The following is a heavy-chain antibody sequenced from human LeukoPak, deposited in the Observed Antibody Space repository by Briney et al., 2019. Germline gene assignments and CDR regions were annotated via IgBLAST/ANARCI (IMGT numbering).Heavy chain of an antibody. CDR3: ARIPHGAGYYYYMDV. D-gene: IGHD4/OR15-4a*01. V-gene: IGHV4-59*01. Sequence: SETLSLTCTVSGGSISSYYWSWIRQPPGKGLEWIGYIYYSGSTNYNPSLKSRVTISVDTSKNQFSLKLSSVTAADTAVYYCARIPHGAGYYYYMDVWGKGTTVTVSS. J-gene: IGHJ6*03. CDR2: IYYSGST. CDR1: GGSISSYY.